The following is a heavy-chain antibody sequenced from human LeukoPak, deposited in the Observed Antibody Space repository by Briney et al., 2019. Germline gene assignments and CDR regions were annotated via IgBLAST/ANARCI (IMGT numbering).Heavy chain of an antibody. CDR1: GVSITSGNW. CDR2: IYHSGSI. Sequence: SGTLSLTCGVSGVSITSGNWWSWVRQPPGKGLEWIGEIYHSGSINYNPSLKSRVTISVDKSKNQFSLKLNSVTAADTAVYYCSHSGYESGLDYWGQGTLVTVSS. CDR3: SHSGYESGLDY. J-gene: IGHJ4*02. V-gene: IGHV4-4*02. D-gene: IGHD5-12*01.